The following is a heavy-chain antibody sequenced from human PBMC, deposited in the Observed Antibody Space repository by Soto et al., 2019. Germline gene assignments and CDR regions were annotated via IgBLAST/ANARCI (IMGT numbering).Heavy chain of an antibody. CDR3: ARGRSHLSHFDL. CDR1: GDSVSSNSAA. Sequence: PSQTLSLTCVISGDSVSSNSAAWNWIRQSPSRGFEWLGRTYYRSKWYHDYAVSMKGRIIINPDTSKNQVSLQLRSVTPEDTAVYHCARGRSHLSHFDLWGRGTLVTGSS. D-gene: IGHD3-3*02. J-gene: IGHJ2*01. V-gene: IGHV6-1*01. CDR2: TYYRSKWYH.